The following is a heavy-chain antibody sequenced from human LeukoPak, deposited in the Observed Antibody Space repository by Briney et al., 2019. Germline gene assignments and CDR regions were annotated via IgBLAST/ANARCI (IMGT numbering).Heavy chain of an antibody. D-gene: IGHD6-19*01. CDR3: ARMVHFSSGLYYFDY. CDR1: GYTFTSYG. J-gene: IGHJ4*02. Sequence: ASVKVSCKASGYTFTSYGISWVRQAPGQGFEWMGWISAYNGNTNYAQKLQGRVTMTTDTSTSTAYMELRSLRTDDTAVYYCARMVHFSSGLYYFDYWGQGTLVTVSS. V-gene: IGHV1-18*01. CDR2: ISAYNGNT.